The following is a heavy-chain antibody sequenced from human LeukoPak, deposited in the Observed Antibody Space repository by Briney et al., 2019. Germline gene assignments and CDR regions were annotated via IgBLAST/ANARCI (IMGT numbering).Heavy chain of an antibody. CDR1: GFAFSSNW. D-gene: IGHD4-23*01. Sequence: GSLRLSCAASGFAFSSNWMHWVRQTPGKGLVWVSRINSGGSGTSYADSVKGRFTISRDNSKNTLYLQMNSLRVEDTAVYYCARDQADYGGNSFYYYGMDVWGQGTTVTVSS. CDR3: ARDQADYGGNSFYYYGMDV. CDR2: INSGGSGT. J-gene: IGHJ6*02. V-gene: IGHV3-74*01.